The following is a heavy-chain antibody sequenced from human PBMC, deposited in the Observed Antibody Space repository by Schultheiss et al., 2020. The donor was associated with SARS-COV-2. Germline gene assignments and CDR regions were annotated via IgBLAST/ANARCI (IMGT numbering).Heavy chain of an antibody. V-gene: IGHV4-34*01. Sequence: SEKGNHTCAVYGGSFSGYYWSWIRQPPGKGLEWFGEINHSGSTNYNPSLKSRVTISVDTSKNQFSLKLSSVTAADTAVYYCARGVGIWFGELSAPWFDYWGQGTLVTVSS. J-gene: IGHJ4*02. CDR3: ARGVGIWFGELSAPWFDY. D-gene: IGHD3-10*01. CDR2: INHSGST. CDR1: GGSFSGYY.